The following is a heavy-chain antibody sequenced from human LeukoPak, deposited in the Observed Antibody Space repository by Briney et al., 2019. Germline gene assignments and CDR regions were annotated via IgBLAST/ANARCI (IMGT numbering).Heavy chain of an antibody. Sequence: GGSLRLSCAASGFTFSIYSMNWVRQAPGKGLEWVSTISSESTYIYYPDSLKGRFTISRDNAKNSLSLQMNSLRDEDTAVYFCATNYYGSGTYYPYYFDYWGQGVLVTVSS. V-gene: IGHV3-21*01. D-gene: IGHD3-10*01. CDR3: ATNYYGSGTYYPYYFDY. CDR2: ISSESTYI. J-gene: IGHJ4*02. CDR1: GFTFSIYS.